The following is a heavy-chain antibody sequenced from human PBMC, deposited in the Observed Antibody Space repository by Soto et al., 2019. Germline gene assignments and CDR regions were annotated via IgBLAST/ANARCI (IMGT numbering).Heavy chain of an antibody. Sequence: ETLSLTCAVYNGSFSGYYWNWIRQFPGKGLEWNGEISHSGTTADYNVSLKSRVTIPVDKSKNQSSLKLNSVTAADTAVYYCARGDSGSYFDYWGQGNLVTVSS. CDR1: NGSFSGYY. V-gene: IGHV4-34*01. D-gene: IGHD1-26*01. CDR3: ARGDSGSYFDY. CDR2: ISHSGTTA. J-gene: IGHJ4*02.